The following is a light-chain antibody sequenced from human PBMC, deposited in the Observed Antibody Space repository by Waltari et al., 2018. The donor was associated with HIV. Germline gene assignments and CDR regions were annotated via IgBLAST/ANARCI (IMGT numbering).Light chain of an antibody. CDR3: GTWDDSLNAYV. CDR1: SSNTGINP. J-gene: IGLJ1*01. V-gene: IGLV1-44*01. CDR2: FKN. Sequence: QSVLTQPPSASGTPGQRVIIPCSGSSSNTGINPVNWNQKLRGTAPKVLIYFKNQRPSGVPLRFSGSKSGTSASLAITRLQSDDEADYYCGTWDDSLNAYVFGTETTVTVL.